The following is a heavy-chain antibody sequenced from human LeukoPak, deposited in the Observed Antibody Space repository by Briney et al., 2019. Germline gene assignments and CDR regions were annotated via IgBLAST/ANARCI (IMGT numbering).Heavy chain of an antibody. D-gene: IGHD6-13*01. V-gene: IGHV3-30-3*01. J-gene: IGHJ3*02. CDR2: ISYDGSNK. CDR1: GFTFSSYA. Sequence: PGGSLRLSCAASGFTFSSYAMHWVRQAPGKGLEWVAVISYDGSNKYYADSVKGRFTISRDNSKNTLYLQMNSLRAEDTAVYCCASGRAAAGTYVSDIWGQGTMVTVSS. CDR3: ASGRAAAGTYVSDI.